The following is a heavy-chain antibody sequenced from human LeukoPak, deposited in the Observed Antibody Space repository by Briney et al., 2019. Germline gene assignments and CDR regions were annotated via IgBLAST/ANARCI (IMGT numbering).Heavy chain of an antibody. V-gene: IGHV1-2*02. CDR2: INPHSGGT. D-gene: IGHD6-6*01. CDR3: ARVSGYSSSSDFDY. J-gene: IGHJ4*02. Sequence: GASVKVSCKASGYTFTGYYMHWVRQAPGQGLEWMGWINPHSGGTNYAQKFQGRVTMTRDTSVSTAYMELSRLRSDDTAVYYCARVSGYSSSSDFDYWGQGTLVTVSS. CDR1: GYTFTGYY.